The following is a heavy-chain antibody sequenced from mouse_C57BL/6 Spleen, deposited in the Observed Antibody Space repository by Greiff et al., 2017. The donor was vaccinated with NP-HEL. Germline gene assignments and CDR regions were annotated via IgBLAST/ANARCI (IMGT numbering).Heavy chain of an antibody. Sequence: VQRVESGPELVKPGASVKISCKASGYSFTSYYIHWVKQRPGQGLEWIGWIYPGSGNTKYNEKFKGKATLTADTSSSTAYMQLSSLTSEDSVVYYCAFYEGLSYWGQGTTLTVSS. D-gene: IGHD2-3*01. CDR1: GYSFTSYY. J-gene: IGHJ2*01. CDR3: AFYEGLSY. V-gene: IGHV1-66*01. CDR2: IYPGSGNT.